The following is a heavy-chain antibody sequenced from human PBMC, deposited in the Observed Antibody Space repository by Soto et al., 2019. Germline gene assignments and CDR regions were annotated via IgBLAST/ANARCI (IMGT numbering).Heavy chain of an antibody. V-gene: IGHV6-1*01. CDR2: TYYRSRWYN. CDR3: AGTTSHQWYYLDV. J-gene: IGHJ6*03. Sequence: SQTHPLTCALPGDSVSSNSAAWYRIRRTPSGGLEWLGRTYYRSRWYNDYAVSVRSRITINPDTSKNQFSLHLNSVTPEDTVVYYCAGTTSHQWYYLDVWGKGTTVTVSS. CDR1: GDSVSSNSAA. D-gene: IGHD1-7*01.